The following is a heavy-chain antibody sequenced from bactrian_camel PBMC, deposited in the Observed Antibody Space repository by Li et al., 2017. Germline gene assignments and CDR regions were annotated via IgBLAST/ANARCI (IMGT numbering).Heavy chain of an antibody. CDR1: GFIFTNYD. J-gene: IGHJ4*01. Sequence: VQLVESGGGLVQPGGSLRLSCAASGFIFTNYDMSWVRQAPGKGLEWVSSIRNFAQNTYHSDSAKGRFTISGDRAKNTLSLQMNSLESEDTALYFCAAGINFEADVTRLKYWGQGTQVTVS. V-gene: IGHV3S40*01. CDR2: IRNFAQNT. D-gene: IGHD6*01. CDR3: AAGINFEADVTRLKY.